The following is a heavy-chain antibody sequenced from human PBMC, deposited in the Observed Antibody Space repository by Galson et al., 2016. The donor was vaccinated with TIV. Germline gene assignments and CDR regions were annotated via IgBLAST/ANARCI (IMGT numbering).Heavy chain of an antibody. D-gene: IGHD1-20*01. J-gene: IGHJ6*02. CDR2: ISYDGNSK. CDR3: AKFITENVYYSGMDV. Sequence: SLRLSCAASSFIFSGHAMHWVRQAPGKGLEWVALISYDGNSKYYADSVRGRFTISRDNSKNTLYLQMSSLRAEDTAVYYCAKFITENVYYSGMDVWGQGTTVTVSS. V-gene: IGHV3-30-3*02. CDR1: SFIFSGHA.